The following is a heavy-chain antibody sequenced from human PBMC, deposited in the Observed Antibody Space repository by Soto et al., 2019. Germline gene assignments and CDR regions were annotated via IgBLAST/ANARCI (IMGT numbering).Heavy chain of an antibody. D-gene: IGHD3-22*01. V-gene: IGHV1-69*06. J-gene: IGHJ4*02. Sequence: GASVKVSFKTSGDTFSSYGITWVRQAPGQGLEWMGRIIPIFGTTDYAQKFQGRVTITADKSTSTAYMELSSLRSEDTAVYYCARTLHYYDSSAQDYWGQGTLVTVSS. CDR1: GDTFSSYG. CDR2: IIPIFGTT. CDR3: ARTLHYYDSSAQDY.